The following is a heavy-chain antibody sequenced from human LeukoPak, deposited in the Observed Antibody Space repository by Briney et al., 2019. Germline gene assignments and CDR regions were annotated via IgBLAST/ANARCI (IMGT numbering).Heavy chain of an antibody. CDR1: GYTFPSYG. D-gene: IGHD4-17*01. CDR3: ARDHPSYGDYPHPFDY. V-gene: IGHV1-18*01. J-gene: IGHJ4*02. CDR2: ISAYNGNT. Sequence: ASVKVSCKASGYTFPSYGISWVRQAPGQGLEWMGWISAYNGNTNYAQKLHGRVTMTTDTSTSTAYMELRSLRSDDTAVYYCARDHPSYGDYPHPFDYWGQGTLVTVSS.